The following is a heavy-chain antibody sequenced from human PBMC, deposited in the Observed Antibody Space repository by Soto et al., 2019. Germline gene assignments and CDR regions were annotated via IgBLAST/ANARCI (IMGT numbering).Heavy chain of an antibody. CDR1: GYGCTCYW. CDR2: IYPGDSDT. V-gene: IGHV5-51*01. CDR3: AGGGVRGVITRTRDYYGMDV. D-gene: IGHD3-10*01. Sequence: PGESLKISVKGSGYGCTCYWIGWVRQMPGKGLEWMGIIYPGDSDTRYSPSFQGQVTISADKSISTAYLQWSSLKASDTAMYYCAGGGVRGVITRTRDYYGMDVWGQGTTVTVSS. J-gene: IGHJ6*02.